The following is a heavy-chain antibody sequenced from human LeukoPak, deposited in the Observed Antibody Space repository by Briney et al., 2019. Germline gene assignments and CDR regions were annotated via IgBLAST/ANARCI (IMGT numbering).Heavy chain of an antibody. CDR3: ARDPPHCSSTSSWCSYPFVEEGIDY. Sequence: GGSLRLSCAASGFTFSSYSMNWVRQAPGKGXXXXXXXXXXSSYIYYADSVKGRFTISRDNAKNSLYLQMNSLRAEDTAVYYCARDPPHCSSTSSWCSYPFVEEGIDYWGQGTLVTVSS. J-gene: IGHJ4*02. CDR2: XXXXSSYI. D-gene: IGHD2-2*01. CDR1: GFTFSSYS. V-gene: IGHV3-21*01.